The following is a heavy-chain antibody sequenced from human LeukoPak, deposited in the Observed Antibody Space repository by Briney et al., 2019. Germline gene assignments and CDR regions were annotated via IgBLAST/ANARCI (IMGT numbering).Heavy chain of an antibody. CDR1: GFTFSSYW. D-gene: IGHD3-22*01. CDR3: AKVGDSSGYIYYFDY. V-gene: IGHV3-23*01. Sequence: GGSLRLSCAASGFTFSSYWMSWVRQAPGKGLEWVSAISGSGGSTYYADSVKGRFTISRDNSKNTLYLQMNSLRAEDTAVYYCAKVGDSSGYIYYFDYWGQGTLVTVSS. J-gene: IGHJ4*02. CDR2: ISGSGGST.